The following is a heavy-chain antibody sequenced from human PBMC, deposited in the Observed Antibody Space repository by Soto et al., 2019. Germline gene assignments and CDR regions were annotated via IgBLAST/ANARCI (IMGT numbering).Heavy chain of an antibody. V-gene: IGHV1-18*01. CDR3: AKSPRGEMATD. Sequence: QVQLVQSGGEVKKPGASVTVSCKASGYTFINYDITWVRRAPGQGLEWMAWINTYNGMTDYAQRFQGRVTMTRDTSTSTAYMELRNLGSDDTAVYFCAKSPRGEMATDWGQGTMVIVSS. D-gene: IGHD5-12*01. CDR1: GYTFINYD. CDR2: INTYNGMT. J-gene: IGHJ4*02.